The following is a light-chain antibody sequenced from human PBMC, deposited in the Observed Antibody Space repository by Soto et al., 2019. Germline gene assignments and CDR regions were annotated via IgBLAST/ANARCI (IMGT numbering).Light chain of an antibody. CDR3: KQYGSSPRT. V-gene: IGKV3-20*01. CDR2: GAY. CDR1: QSVSSSY. Sequence: DIVLTQSPATLSLSPGERATLSCRASQSVSSSYLAWYQQKPGQAHRLLIYGAYSRAAGIQDRFSGSGSGTDFTLTIRRLEPEDFAVYYCKQYGSSPRTFGQGTKVDIK. J-gene: IGKJ1*01.